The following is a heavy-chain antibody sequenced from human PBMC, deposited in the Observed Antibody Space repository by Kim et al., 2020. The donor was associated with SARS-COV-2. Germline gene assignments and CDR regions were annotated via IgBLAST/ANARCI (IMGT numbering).Heavy chain of an antibody. J-gene: IGHJ6*02. CDR3: ARRLIAGGKGVGMDV. CDR2: TSYRSKWRN. CDR1: GDRVSSNSAF. V-gene: IGHV6-1*01. Sequence: SQTLSLTCAISGDRVSSNSAFWHWIRQSPARGLEWLGRTSYRSKWRNDYAASVQSRITINADTSKNQFSLQLNSVTPEDTAVYYCARRLIAGGKGVGMDVWGRGTTVIVSS. D-gene: IGHD6-13*01.